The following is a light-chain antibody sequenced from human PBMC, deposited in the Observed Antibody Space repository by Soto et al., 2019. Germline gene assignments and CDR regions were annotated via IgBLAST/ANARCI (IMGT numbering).Light chain of an antibody. V-gene: IGKV3-11*01. CDR3: QQYNNWPPYS. CDR2: DAS. Sequence: EIVLTQSPATLSLSPGERATLSCRASQSVSSYLACYQQKPGQAPRLLIYDASNRATGIPARFSCSGSGTDFTLTLSSLEPEDFAVYYCQQYNNWPPYSFGPGTKLEIK. J-gene: IGKJ2*01. CDR1: QSVSSY.